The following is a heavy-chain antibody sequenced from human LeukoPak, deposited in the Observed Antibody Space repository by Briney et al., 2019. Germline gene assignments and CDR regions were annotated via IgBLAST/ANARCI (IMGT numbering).Heavy chain of an antibody. V-gene: IGHV3-23*01. D-gene: IGHD1-26*01. CDR3: AKLISGRWAFDY. CDR2: ISGSGGST. CDR1: GFTFSSYA. J-gene: IGHJ4*02. Sequence: SGGSLRLSCAPSGFTFSSYAMSWVRQAPGKGLEWVSAISGSGGSTYYADSVKGRFTISRDNSKNTLYLQMNSLRAEDTAVYYCAKLISGRWAFDYWGQGTLVTVSS.